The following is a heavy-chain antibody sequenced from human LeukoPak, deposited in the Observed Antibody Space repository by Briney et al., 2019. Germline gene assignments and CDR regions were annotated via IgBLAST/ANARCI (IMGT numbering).Heavy chain of an antibody. CDR1: GGSISSGDYY. V-gene: IGHV4-30-4*01. Sequence: SQTLSLTCTVSGGSISSGDYYWSWIRQPPGKGLEWIGYIYYSGSTYYNPSLKSRVTISVDTSKNQFSLKLSSVTAADTAVYYCARVSHDILTGYYAIDYRGQGTLVTVSS. CDR3: ARVSHDILTGYYAIDY. CDR2: IYYSGST. J-gene: IGHJ4*02. D-gene: IGHD3-9*01.